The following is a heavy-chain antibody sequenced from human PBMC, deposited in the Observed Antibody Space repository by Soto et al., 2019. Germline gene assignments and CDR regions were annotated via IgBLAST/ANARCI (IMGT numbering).Heavy chain of an antibody. V-gene: IGHV2-5*02. Sequence: QITLKESGPTLVKPTQTLTLTCTFSGFSLSTSGVGVGWIRQPPGKALEWLALIYWDDDKRYSPSLKSRLTIPKDTSKNQVVLTMTNMDPVDTATYYCAHSKGGRYGDLNWFDPWGQGTLVTVSS. CDR3: AHSKGGRYGDLNWFDP. D-gene: IGHD4-17*01. J-gene: IGHJ5*02. CDR1: GFSLSTSGVG. CDR2: IYWDDDK.